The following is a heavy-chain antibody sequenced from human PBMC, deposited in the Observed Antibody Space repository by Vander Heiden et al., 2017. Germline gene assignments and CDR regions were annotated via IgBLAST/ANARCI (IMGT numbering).Heavy chain of an antibody. D-gene: IGHD1-1*01. CDR1: GYPFTAYY. CDR2: VDPEDGET. Sequence: EVQLVQSGAEVKKPGATVKISCKVSGYPFTAYYMHWVQQAPGKGLEWMGLVDPEDGETIYAEKFQGRVTITADTSTDTAYMELSSLRSEDTAVYYCATVLNPAELHGDAFDIWGQGTMVTVSS. V-gene: IGHV1-69-2*01. CDR3: ATVLNPAELHGDAFDI. J-gene: IGHJ3*02.